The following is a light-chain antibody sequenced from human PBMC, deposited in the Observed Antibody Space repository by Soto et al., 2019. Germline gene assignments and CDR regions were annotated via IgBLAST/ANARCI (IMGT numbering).Light chain of an antibody. Sequence: DIQMTQSPSTLSASVGDRVTITCRAIQSINTWLAWYQQKSGKAPKLLIYKASTLESGVPSRFSGGGSGTEFTLTISSLQPDDFATYYCQQYNSNPVTFGQGTKVEVK. CDR3: QQYNSNPVT. CDR1: QSINTW. J-gene: IGKJ1*01. CDR2: KAS. V-gene: IGKV1-5*03.